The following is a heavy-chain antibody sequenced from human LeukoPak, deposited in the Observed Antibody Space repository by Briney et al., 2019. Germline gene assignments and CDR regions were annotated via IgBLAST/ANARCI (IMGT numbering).Heavy chain of an antibody. CDR3: ARDKLLWFGELATPQYYFDY. CDR2: INPNSGAT. CDR1: GYTFTGYY. Sequence: ASVPISCRASGYTFTGYYMQWVRQAPGKGLECIGWINPNSGATNYAKKFQGSVNMTGDSSISTAYMELGRLRSDDTAVYYCARDKLLWFGELATPQYYFDYWGQGTLVTVSS. J-gene: IGHJ4*02. D-gene: IGHD3-10*01. V-gene: IGHV1-2*02.